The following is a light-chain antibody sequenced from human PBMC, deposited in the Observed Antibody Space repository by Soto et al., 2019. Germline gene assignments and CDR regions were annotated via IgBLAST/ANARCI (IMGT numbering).Light chain of an antibody. V-gene: IGKV3-11*01. CDR1: QSVSSN. CDR2: DAF. CDR3: QQRSNWPLT. Sequence: EIVLTQSPATLSLTPGERATLSCRASQSVSSNLVWYQQKPGQAPRLLIHDAFNRATGIPARFSGSGSGTDFTLTISSLEPEDFAVYYCQQRSNWPLTFGGGTKVDIK. J-gene: IGKJ4*01.